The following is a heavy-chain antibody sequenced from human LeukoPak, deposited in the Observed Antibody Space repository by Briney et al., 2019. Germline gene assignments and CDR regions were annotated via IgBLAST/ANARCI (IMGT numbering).Heavy chain of an antibody. CDR3: ARGLGYCSGGSCLAFDY. V-gene: IGHV4-4*07. CDR1: GDSISRYY. CDR2: IYTSGST. Sequence: PSETLSLTCTVSGDSISRYYWSWIRQPAGKGLEWIGRIYTSGSTTYNPSLKSRVTMSVDTSKNQFSLKLSSVTAADTAVCYCARGLGYCSGGSCLAFDYSGQGTLVTVSS. D-gene: IGHD2-15*01. J-gene: IGHJ4*02.